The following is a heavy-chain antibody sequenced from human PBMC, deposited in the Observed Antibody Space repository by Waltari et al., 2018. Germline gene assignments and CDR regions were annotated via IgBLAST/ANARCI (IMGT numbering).Heavy chain of an antibody. D-gene: IGHD6-13*01. J-gene: IGHJ4*02. CDR1: GDTFSNAG. CDR3: ARSSSSHYRRVPFDY. Sequence: QVQLVQSGAEVKKPGASLRGSCRASGDTFSNAGIDWVRQATGQGLEWMGWLSPSSLKSGFGQHFQGRITFTRNTSINTVFMEMTSLRPEDTAVYYCARSSSSHYRRVPFDYWGQGTLVIVSS. CDR2: LSPSSLKS. V-gene: IGHV1-8*03.